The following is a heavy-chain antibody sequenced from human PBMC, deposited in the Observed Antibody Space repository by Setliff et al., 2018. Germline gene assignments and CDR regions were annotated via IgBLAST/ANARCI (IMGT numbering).Heavy chain of an antibody. Sequence: SETLSLTCTVSGGSIRDYYWNWIRQSPGKGLEWIGYIYYRGSTNYNSSLKSRVTISIDMSTNQFSLKLTSATAADTAIYFCAAVGTAAGGGWFDPWGQGTLVHRLL. D-gene: IGHD2-15*01. CDR1: GGSIRDYY. CDR2: IYYRGST. J-gene: IGHJ5*02. CDR3: AAVGTAAGGGWFDP. V-gene: IGHV4-59*01.